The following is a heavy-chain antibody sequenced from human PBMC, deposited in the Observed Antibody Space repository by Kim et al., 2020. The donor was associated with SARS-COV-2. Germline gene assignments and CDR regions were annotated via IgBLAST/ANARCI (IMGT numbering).Heavy chain of an antibody. Sequence: GGSLRLSCAASGFVFSDSVMHWVRQASGTGLEWVGRIRTKARSYATGYAASVKGRFSISRDDSKNTAYLQMSGLKTEDTAVYYCTRQGSGFDKDFDYWGQGTLVTVSS. V-gene: IGHV3-73*01. CDR3: TRQGSGFDKDFDY. CDR2: IRTKARSYAT. CDR1: GFVFSDSV. J-gene: IGHJ4*02. D-gene: IGHD5-12*01.